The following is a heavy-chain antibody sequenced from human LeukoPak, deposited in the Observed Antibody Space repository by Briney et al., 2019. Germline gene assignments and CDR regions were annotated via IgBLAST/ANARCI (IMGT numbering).Heavy chain of an antibody. CDR1: GGTFSSYA. D-gene: IGHD4-17*01. Sequence: SVKVSCKASGGTFSSYAISWVRQAPGQGLEWMGRIIPILGIANYAQKFQGRVTITADKSTSTAYMELSSLRSEDTAVYYCVLSTLPTVTNGDYWGQGTLVTVSS. CDR2: IIPILGIA. J-gene: IGHJ4*02. CDR3: VLSTLPTVTNGDY. V-gene: IGHV1-69*04.